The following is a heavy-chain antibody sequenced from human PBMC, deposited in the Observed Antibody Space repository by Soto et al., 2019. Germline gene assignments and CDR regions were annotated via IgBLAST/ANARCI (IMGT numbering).Heavy chain of an antibody. CDR2: ISYDGSNK. CDR3: ARDKRDLRFLEWSYYFDY. D-gene: IGHD3-3*01. J-gene: IGHJ4*02. CDR1: GFTFSGCA. Sequence: QVQLVESGGGVVQPGRSLRLSCAASGFTFSGCAMHWARQAPGKGLEWVAVISYDGSNKYYADSVKGRFTISRDNSKNTLYLKMNSLRAEDTAVYYCARDKRDLRFLEWSYYFDYWGQGTLVTVSS. V-gene: IGHV3-30-3*01.